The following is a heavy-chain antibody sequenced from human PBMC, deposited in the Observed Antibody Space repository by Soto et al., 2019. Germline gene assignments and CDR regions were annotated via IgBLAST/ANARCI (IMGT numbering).Heavy chain of an antibody. J-gene: IGHJ3*02. CDR1: GFTFSSYS. V-gene: IGHV3-21*01. CDR2: ISSSSSYI. CDR3: ARDKTYYYDSSGPKPPDAFDI. Sequence: GGSLRLSCAASGFTFSSYSMNWVRQAPGKGLEWVSSISSSSSYIYYADSVKGRFTISRDNAKNSLYLQMNSLRAEDTAVYYCARDKTYYYDSSGPKPPDAFDIWGQGTMVT. D-gene: IGHD3-22*01.